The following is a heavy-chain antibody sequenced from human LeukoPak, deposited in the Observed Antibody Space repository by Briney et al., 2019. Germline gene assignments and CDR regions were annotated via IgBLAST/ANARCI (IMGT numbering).Heavy chain of an antibody. Sequence: GGSLRLSYAASGFTFSSYAMSWVRQAPGKGLDWVSAISGSGGSTYYADSVKGPFTISRDNSKNTLYLQMNSLIAEDTAGYYCASPDYDFWSGYSVCHFDYWGQGTLVTVSS. V-gene: IGHV3-23*01. J-gene: IGHJ4*02. D-gene: IGHD3-3*01. CDR3: ASPDYDFWSGYSVCHFDY. CDR2: ISGSGGST. CDR1: GFTFSSYA.